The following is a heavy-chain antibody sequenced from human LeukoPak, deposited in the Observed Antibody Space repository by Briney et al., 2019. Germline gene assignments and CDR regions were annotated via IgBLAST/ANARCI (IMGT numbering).Heavy chain of an antibody. CDR1: GGTFSSYA. CDR2: IIPIFGTA. D-gene: IGHD2-15*01. Sequence: ASVQVSCKASGGTFSSYAISWVRQAPGQGLEWMGGIIPIFGTANYAQKFQGRVTITTDESTSTAYMELSSLRSEDTAVYYCARDDCSGGSCFGYWGQGTLVTVSS. CDR3: ARDDCSGGSCFGY. V-gene: IGHV1-69*05. J-gene: IGHJ4*02.